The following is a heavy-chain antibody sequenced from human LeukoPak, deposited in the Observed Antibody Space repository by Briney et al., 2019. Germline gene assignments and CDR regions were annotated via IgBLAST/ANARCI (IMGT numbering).Heavy chain of an antibody. D-gene: IGHD3-10*01. CDR3: ARDRFYGSGTYNYFDY. Sequence: ASVKVSCKASGYPFTNYVMHWVRQAPGQRLEWMGWINAGSGNTEYSQNFQARVTISRDISASTAYMELSSLRSEDTAVYYCARDRFYGSGTYNYFDYWGQGTLVTVSS. CDR2: INAGSGNT. J-gene: IGHJ4*02. V-gene: IGHV1-3*01. CDR1: GYPFTNYV.